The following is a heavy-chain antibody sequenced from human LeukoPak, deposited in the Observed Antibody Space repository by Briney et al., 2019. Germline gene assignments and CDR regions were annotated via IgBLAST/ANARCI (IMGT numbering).Heavy chain of an antibody. CDR1: GGSISSYY. Sequence: SETLSLTCTVSGGSISSYYWSWIRQPPGKGLEWRGYIYYSGSTNYNPSLKSRVNISVDTSKNQSSLKLSSVTAPDTAVYYCARPDPFDIWGQGTMVTVSS. J-gene: IGHJ3*02. V-gene: IGHV4-59*01. CDR2: IYYSGST. CDR3: ARPDPFDI.